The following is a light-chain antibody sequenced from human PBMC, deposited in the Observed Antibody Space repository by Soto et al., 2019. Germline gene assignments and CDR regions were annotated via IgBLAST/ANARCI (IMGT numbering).Light chain of an antibody. J-gene: IGKJ1*01. Sequence: DIQMTQSPSSLSASVGDRVSITCRGGQSINRFLNWYQQKPGKAPKLLIYGASSLQSGVTSRFNGSGSGTEFTVTIISLQPEDYATSYCQKSYSSPQTFGRGTKAEIK. CDR3: QKSYSSPQT. V-gene: IGKV1-39*01. CDR1: QSINRF. CDR2: GAS.